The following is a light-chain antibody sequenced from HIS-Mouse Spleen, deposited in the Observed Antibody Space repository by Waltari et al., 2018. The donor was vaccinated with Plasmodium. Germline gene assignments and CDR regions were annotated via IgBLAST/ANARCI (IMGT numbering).Light chain of an antibody. CDR1: ALPKQY. CDR2: KES. J-gene: IGLJ3*02. Sequence: SYELTQPPSVSVSPGQTARITCSGDALPKQYAYWYQQKPGQAPVLGIYKESERPSGIPGRFSGSSSGTTVTLTISGVQAEDEADYYCQSADSSGTPNWVFGGGTKLTVL. V-gene: IGLV3-25*03. CDR3: QSADSSGTPNWV.